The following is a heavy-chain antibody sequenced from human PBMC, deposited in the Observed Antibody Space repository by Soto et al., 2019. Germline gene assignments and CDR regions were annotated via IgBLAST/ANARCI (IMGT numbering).Heavy chain of an antibody. J-gene: IGHJ6*01. CDR3: ARHRGITEGMDV. V-gene: IGHV5-10-1*01. CDR1: SYSFTSYW. D-gene: IGHD3-10*01. Sequence: GESLPSSCSESSYSFTSYWIICVLQMPGKGLECMGRIDPRDSYTNCSPSFQGHVAISADKSISTAYLQWSSLKASDTAMYYCARHRGITEGMDVWGQGTTVTVSS. CDR2: IDPRDSYT.